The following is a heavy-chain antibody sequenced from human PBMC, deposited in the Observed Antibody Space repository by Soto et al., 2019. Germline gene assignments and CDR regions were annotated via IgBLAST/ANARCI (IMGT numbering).Heavy chain of an antibody. J-gene: IGHJ4*02. D-gene: IGHD3-22*01. CDR3: AREWLSHYFDY. V-gene: IGHV4-31*03. Sequence: SETLSLTCTVSGGSISSGGYYWSWIRQHPGKGLEWIGYIYYSGSTYYNPSLKSRVTISVDTSKNQFSLKLSSVTAADTAVYYCAREWLSHYFDYWGQGTLVTVSS. CDR1: GGSISSGGYY. CDR2: IYYSGST.